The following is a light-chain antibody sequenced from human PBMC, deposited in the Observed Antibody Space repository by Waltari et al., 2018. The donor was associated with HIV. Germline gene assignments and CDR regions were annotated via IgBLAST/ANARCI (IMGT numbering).Light chain of an antibody. Sequence: SYEVTQPSSVSVSPGQTARITCSGDVLAKNYARWFQQKPGQAPVLIIYKDSERPAGIPDRFSGSSSGTTVTLTISGAQVEDEADYYCYSATDNDLGVFGGGTKLTVL. CDR3: YSATDNDLGV. CDR1: VLAKNY. J-gene: IGLJ2*01. V-gene: IGLV3-27*01. CDR2: KDS.